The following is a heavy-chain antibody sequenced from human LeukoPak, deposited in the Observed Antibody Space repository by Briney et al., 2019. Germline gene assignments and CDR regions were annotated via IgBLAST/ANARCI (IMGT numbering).Heavy chain of an antibody. D-gene: IGHD5-24*01. V-gene: IGHV1-2*02. CDR2: INPNSGGT. Sequence: GASVKVSCKASGYTLTGYYMHWVRQAPGQGLEWMGWINPNSGGTNYAQKFQGRVTMTRDTSISTAYMELSRLRSDDTAVYYCARDRPDGVGMATIFAFDIWGQGTMVTVSS. CDR1: GYTLTGYY. CDR3: ARDRPDGVGMATIFAFDI. J-gene: IGHJ3*02.